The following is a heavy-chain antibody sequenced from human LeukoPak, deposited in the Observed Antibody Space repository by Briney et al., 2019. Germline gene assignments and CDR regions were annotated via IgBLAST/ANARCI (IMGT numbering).Heavy chain of an antibody. CDR3: ARGGRSGYRYFDY. J-gene: IGHJ4*02. CDR2: ISPNTGGT. Sequence: ASVKVSCKASEYTFTDYYIHWIRQAPGQGLDWMGRISPNTGGTDHAQEFRDKITMTRDTSISTAYIELSRLISDDTAVYYCARGGRSGYRYFDYWGQGTLVTVSS. CDR1: EYTFTDYY. D-gene: IGHD5-18*01. V-gene: IGHV1-2*06.